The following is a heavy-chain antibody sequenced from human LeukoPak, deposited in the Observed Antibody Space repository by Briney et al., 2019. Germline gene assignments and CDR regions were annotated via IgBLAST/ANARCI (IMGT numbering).Heavy chain of an antibody. CDR2: INPNSGGT. V-gene: IGHV1-2*02. CDR3: ARGKDGGAGIVVVPAVFDY. J-gene: IGHJ4*02. CDR1: GYTFTGYY. Sequence: GASVKVSCKASGYTFTGYYVHWVRQAPGQGLEWMGWINPNSGGTNYAQKFQGRATMTRDTSISTAYMELSRLRSDDTAVYYCARGKDGGAGIVVVPAVFDYWGQGTLVTVSS. D-gene: IGHD2-2*01.